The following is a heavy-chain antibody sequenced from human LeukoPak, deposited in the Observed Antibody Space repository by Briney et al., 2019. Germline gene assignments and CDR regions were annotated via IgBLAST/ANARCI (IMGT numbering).Heavy chain of an antibody. CDR2: IIPIFGTA. J-gene: IGHJ3*02. CDR3: ARGLWFGELFGAFDI. Sequence: SVKVSCKASGGTFSSYAISWVRQAPRQGLEWMGRIIPIFGTANYAQKFQGRVTITTDESTSTAYMELSSLRSEDTAVYYCARGLWFGELFGAFDIWGQGTMVTVSS. CDR1: GGTFSSYA. D-gene: IGHD3-10*01. V-gene: IGHV1-69*05.